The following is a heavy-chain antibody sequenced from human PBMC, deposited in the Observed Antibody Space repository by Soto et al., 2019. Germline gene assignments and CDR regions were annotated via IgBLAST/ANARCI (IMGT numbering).Heavy chain of an antibody. D-gene: IGHD5-18*01. CDR3: ARSCCGRSMDTAMVPFDY. CDR2: IYYSGKT. J-gene: IGHJ4*02. V-gene: IGHV4-31*03. CDR1: GGSISSGAYY. Sequence: PSETLSLTCSVSGGSISSGAYYWSWIRQYPGKGLEWIGYIYYSGKTFYNPSLKSRISISLDTSKNQFSLTLSSVTAADTAVYYCARSCCGRSMDTAMVPFDYWGQGTLVTVSS.